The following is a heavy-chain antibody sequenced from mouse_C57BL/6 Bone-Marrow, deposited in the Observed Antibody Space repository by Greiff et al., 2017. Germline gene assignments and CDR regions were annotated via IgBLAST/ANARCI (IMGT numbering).Heavy chain of an antibody. J-gene: IGHJ3*01. CDR2: IDPSDSYT. D-gene: IGHD1-1*01. Sequence: QVQLKQPGAELVMPGASVKLSCKASGYTFTSYWMHWVKQRPGQGLEWIGEIDPSDSYTNYNQKFKGKSTLTVDKSSSTAYMQLSSLTSEDSAVXYCARDYYGSSFWFAYWGQGTLVTVSA. V-gene: IGHV1-69*01. CDR3: ARDYYGSSFWFAY. CDR1: GYTFTSYW.